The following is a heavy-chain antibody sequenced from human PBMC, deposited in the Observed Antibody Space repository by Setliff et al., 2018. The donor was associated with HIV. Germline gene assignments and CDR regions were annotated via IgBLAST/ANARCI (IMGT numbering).Heavy chain of an antibody. D-gene: IGHD4-4*01. V-gene: IGHV3-11*04. CDR2: ISSSGSIT. CDR3: ARDLSNSELYYYYYMDV. J-gene: IGHJ6*03. CDR1: GFTFSDYY. Sequence: PGGSLRLSCAVSGFTFSDYYVAWIRQAPGKGLEWVSYISSSGSITYYADSVKGRFTISRDNAKNSLYLQMDSLRAEDTAVYYCARDLSNSELYYYYYMDVWGKGTTVTVS.